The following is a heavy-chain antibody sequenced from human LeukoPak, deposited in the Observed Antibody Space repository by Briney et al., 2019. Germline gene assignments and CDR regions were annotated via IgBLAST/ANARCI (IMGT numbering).Heavy chain of an antibody. CDR1: GFTFSSYA. CDR2: ISGSGGST. D-gene: IGHD4-17*01. J-gene: IGHJ4*02. Sequence: GGSLRLSCAASGFTFSSYAMSWVRQAPGKGLEWVSAISGSGGSTYYADSVKGRFTISRDNSKNTLYLQMNSLRAEDTAVYYCAKVAVTPGYGDYPGYFDYWGQGTLVTVSS. V-gene: IGHV3-23*01. CDR3: AKVAVTPGYGDYPGYFDY.